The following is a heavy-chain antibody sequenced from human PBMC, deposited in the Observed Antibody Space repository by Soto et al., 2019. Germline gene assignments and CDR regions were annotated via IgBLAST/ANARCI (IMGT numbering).Heavy chain of an antibody. J-gene: IGHJ5*02. Sequence: ASVKVSCKASGYTFTSYFIHWVRQAPGHGLEWMGIINPSDRSTSYARRFQGRVTMTRDTSTSTAYMELRSLRSDDTAVYYCARDWYYDFWSGYPFDPWGQGTLVTV. CDR1: GYTFTSYF. CDR2: INPSDRST. CDR3: ARDWYYDFWSGYPFDP. D-gene: IGHD3-3*01. V-gene: IGHV1-46*01.